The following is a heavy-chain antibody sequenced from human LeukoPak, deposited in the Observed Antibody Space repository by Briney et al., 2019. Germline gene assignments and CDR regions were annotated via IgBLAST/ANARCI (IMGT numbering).Heavy chain of an antibody. Sequence: SVKVSYKASGGTFSSYAISWVRQAPGQGLEWMGGIIPIFGTANYAQKFQGRVTITADESTSTAYMELSSLRSEDTAVYYCARVAYDHSSSWYYYGMDVWGQGTTVTVSS. V-gene: IGHV1-69*13. CDR1: GGTFSSYA. CDR2: IIPIFGTA. D-gene: IGHD6-13*01. J-gene: IGHJ6*02. CDR3: ARVAYDHSSSWYYYGMDV.